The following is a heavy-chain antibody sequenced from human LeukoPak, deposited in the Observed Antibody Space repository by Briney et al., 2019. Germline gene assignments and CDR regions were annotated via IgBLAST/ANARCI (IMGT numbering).Heavy chain of an antibody. CDR1: GGSFSGYY. D-gene: IGHD2-2*01. CDR2: INHSGST. CDR3: ARGYAGPATANFDY. J-gene: IGHJ4*02. Sequence: TSETLSLTCAVYGGSFSGYYWSWIRQPPGKGLEWIGEINHSGSTNYNPSLKSRVTISVDTSKNQFSLKLSSVTAADTAVYYCARGYAGPATANFDYWGQGTLVTVSS. V-gene: IGHV4-34*01.